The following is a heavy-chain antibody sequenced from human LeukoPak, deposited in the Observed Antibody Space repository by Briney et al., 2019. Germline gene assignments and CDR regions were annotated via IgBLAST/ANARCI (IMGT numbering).Heavy chain of an antibody. CDR1: GFTVSSNY. J-gene: IGHJ4*02. D-gene: IGHD1-26*01. V-gene: IGHV3-53*01. CDR2: IYSGGNT. Sequence: PGGSLRLSCAASGFTVSSNYMSWVRQAPGKGLEWGSVIYSGGNTYYADSGKGRFTISRDNSKNTLYLQMNSLRAEDTAVYYCARVGGSSYNYWGQGTLVTVSS. CDR3: ARVGGSSYNY.